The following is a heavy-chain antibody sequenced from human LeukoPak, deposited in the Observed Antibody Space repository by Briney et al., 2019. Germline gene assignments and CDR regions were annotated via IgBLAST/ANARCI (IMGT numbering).Heavy chain of an antibody. D-gene: IGHD2-2*01. Sequence: ASVTVSCKASGYTFASYDINWVRQATGQGREWMGWMNPNSGNTGYAQKFQGRVTMTRNTSISTAYMELSSLRSEDTAVYYCAICRSTSLECRWGQGTLVTVSS. CDR1: GYTFASYD. CDR2: MNPNSGNT. V-gene: IGHV1-8*01. CDR3: AICRSTSLECR. J-gene: IGHJ4*02.